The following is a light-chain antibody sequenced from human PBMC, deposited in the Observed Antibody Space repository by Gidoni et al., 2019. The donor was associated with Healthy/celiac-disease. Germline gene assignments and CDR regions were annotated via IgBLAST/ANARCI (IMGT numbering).Light chain of an antibody. V-gene: IGLV1-47*01. J-gene: IGLJ2*01. CDR2: RNN. CDR1: SSNIGSNY. Sequence: QSVLPQPPSASGTPGQRVTIACSGSSSNIGSNYVYWYQQRPGTAPNLLIYRNNQRPSGVPARCSGSKSCTSASLAISGLRSDDEADYYCAAWDDSLSGVVFGGGTKLTVL. CDR3: AAWDDSLSGVV.